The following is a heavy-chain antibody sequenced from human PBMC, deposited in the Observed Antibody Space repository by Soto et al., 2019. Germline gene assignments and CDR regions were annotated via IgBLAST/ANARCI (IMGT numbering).Heavy chain of an antibody. J-gene: IGHJ5*02. V-gene: IGHV4-4*02. CDR2: IYHSGST. CDR1: GGSISSSNW. Sequence: QVQLQESGPGLVKPSGTLSLTCAVSGGSISSSNWWSWVRQPPGKGLEWIGEIYHSGSTNYNPSLKSRVTISVDKSKNQFSLKLSSVTAADTAVYYCARDAGGYCSGGSCYTNWFGPWGQGTLVTVSS. D-gene: IGHD2-15*01. CDR3: ARDAGGYCSGGSCYTNWFGP.